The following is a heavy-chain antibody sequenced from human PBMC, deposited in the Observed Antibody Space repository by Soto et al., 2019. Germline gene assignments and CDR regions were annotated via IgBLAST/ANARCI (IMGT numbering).Heavy chain of an antibody. D-gene: IGHD2-8*02. CDR1: GFRFDDGSG. CDR2: ISWNGNTI. V-gene: IGHV3-9*01. J-gene: IGHJ6*02. Sequence: EMQLVESGGGLVQPGRSLRLSCAASGFRFDDGSGMHWVRQVPGKGLEWVSGISWNGNTIGYADSVKGRFSISRDNAKNSLYLQMDSLRAEDTALYHCAKSTGGTANGLDVWGQGTTVTVSS. CDR3: AKSTGGTANGLDV.